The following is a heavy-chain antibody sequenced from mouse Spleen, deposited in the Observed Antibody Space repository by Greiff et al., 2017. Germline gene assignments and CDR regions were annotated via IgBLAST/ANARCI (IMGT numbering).Heavy chain of an antibody. CDR3: ASYDYDGTWFAY. D-gene: IGHD2-4*01. CDR1: GFTFSSYA. Sequence: EVKVVESGGGLVKPGGSLKLSCAASGFTFSSYAMSWVRQTPEKRLEWVATISSGGSYTYYPDSVKGRFTISRDNAKNTLYLQMSSLRSEDTAMYYCASYDYDGTWFAYWGQGTLVTVSA. V-gene: IGHV5-9-1*01. CDR2: ISSGGSYT. J-gene: IGHJ3*01.